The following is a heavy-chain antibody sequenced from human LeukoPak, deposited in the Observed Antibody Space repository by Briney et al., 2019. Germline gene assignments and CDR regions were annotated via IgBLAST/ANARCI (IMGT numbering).Heavy chain of an antibody. D-gene: IGHD3-10*01. CDR3: ARDRVYFDY. CDR1: GGSISSYY. Sequence: SETLSLXCTVSGGSISSYYWSWIRQPPGKGLEWIGHIYYSGSTNYNPSLKSRVTISVDTSKNQFSLKLSSVTAADTAVYYCARDRVYFDYWGQGTLVTVSS. J-gene: IGHJ4*02. CDR2: IYYSGST. V-gene: IGHV4-59*01.